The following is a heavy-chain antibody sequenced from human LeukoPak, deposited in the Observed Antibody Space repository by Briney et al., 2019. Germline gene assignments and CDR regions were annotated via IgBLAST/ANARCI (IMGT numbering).Heavy chain of an antibody. V-gene: IGHV3-21*01. CDR2: ISSSISYI. D-gene: IGHD2-15*01. CDR3: ARAGGGSRFPYYYYGMDV. Sequence: GGSLRLSCAASGFTFSSYSMNWVCQAPGKGLEWVSSISSSISYIYYADSVKGRFTITRDNAKNSLYLQMNSLRAEDTAVYYCARAGGGSRFPYYYYGMDVWGQGTTVTVSS. CDR1: GFTFSSYS. J-gene: IGHJ6*02.